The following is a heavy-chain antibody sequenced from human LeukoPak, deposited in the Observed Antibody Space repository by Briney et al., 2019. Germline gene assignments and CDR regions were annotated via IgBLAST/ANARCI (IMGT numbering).Heavy chain of an antibody. Sequence: GASLRLSCAASGFTFSSYAMSWVRQAPGKGLEWVSAIGGSGGSTHYADSVKGRFTISRDNSKNTLYLQMNSLRAEDTAVYYCAKEPYSSGWYPFDYWGQGTLVTVSS. CDR2: IGGSGGST. CDR1: GFTFSSYA. D-gene: IGHD6-19*01. V-gene: IGHV3-23*01. J-gene: IGHJ4*02. CDR3: AKEPYSSGWYPFDY.